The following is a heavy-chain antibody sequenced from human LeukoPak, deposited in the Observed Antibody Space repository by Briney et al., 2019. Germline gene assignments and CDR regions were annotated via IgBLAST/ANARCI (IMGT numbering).Heavy chain of an antibody. CDR2: IYPGDSDA. V-gene: IGHV5-51*01. J-gene: IGHJ3*02. CDR3: ARPRDGYNYGFDAFDI. CDR1: GYSFTSYW. Sequence: GESLKISCKGSGYSFTSYWIGWVRQMPGKGLEWMGIIYPGDSDARYSPSFQGQVTISADKSISTAYLQWSSLKASGTAMYYCARPRDGYNYGFDAFDIWGQGTMVTVSS. D-gene: IGHD5-24*01.